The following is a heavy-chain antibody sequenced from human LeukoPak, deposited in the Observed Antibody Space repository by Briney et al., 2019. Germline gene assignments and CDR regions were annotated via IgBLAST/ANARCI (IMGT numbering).Heavy chain of an antibody. CDR1: GYSFTSYW. V-gene: IGHV5-51*01. Sequence: GESLKISCKGSGYSFTSYWIGWVRQMPGKGLEWMGIIYLGDSDTRYSPSFQGQVTISADKSISTAYLQWSSLKASDTAMYYCARRNYYYDSSGYYSDAFDIWGQGTMVTVSS. J-gene: IGHJ3*02. CDR3: ARRNYYYDSSGYYSDAFDI. D-gene: IGHD3-22*01. CDR2: IYLGDSDT.